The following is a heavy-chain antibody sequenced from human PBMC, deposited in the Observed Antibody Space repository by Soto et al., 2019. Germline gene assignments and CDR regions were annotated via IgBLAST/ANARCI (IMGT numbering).Heavy chain of an antibody. CDR3: VRDVNYYDSSGYRDY. J-gene: IGHJ4*02. D-gene: IGHD3-22*01. CDR1: GFTFSTYT. V-gene: IGHV3-21*01. Sequence: EVQVVESGGGLVKPGGSLRLSCAASGFTFSTYTMIWVRQAPGMGLEWVSSISSTSTYIYYADSVKGRFTISRDNAKNSLYLQMNSLRAEDTALYYCVRDVNYYDSSGYRDYWGRGTLVTVSS. CDR2: ISSTSTYI.